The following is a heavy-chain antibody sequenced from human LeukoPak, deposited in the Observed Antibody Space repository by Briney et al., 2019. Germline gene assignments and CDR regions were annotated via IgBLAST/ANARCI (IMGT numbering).Heavy chain of an antibody. CDR2: ISGSGGST. Sequence: PGGSLRLSCAASGFTFSSYAMSWVRQAPGKGLEWDSAISGSGGSTYYADSVKGRFTISRDNSKNTLYLQMSSLRAEDTAVYYCAKDLSRYSSGWYKGSFDYWGQGPLVTVSS. CDR3: AKDLSRYSSGWYKGSFDY. V-gene: IGHV3-23*01. J-gene: IGHJ4*02. D-gene: IGHD6-19*01. CDR1: GFTFSSYA.